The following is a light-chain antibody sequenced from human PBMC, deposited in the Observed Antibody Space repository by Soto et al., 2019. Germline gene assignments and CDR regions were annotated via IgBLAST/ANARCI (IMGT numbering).Light chain of an antibody. CDR1: SSNIGAGYD. Sequence: QSLLTQPPSVSGAPGQRVTISCTGSSSNIGAGYDVHWYQQLPGTAPKLLIYGNNNRPSGVPDRFSGSKSGTSASLAITGLQAEDDADYYCQSYDSGLSARVFGGGTKLTVL. V-gene: IGLV1-40*01. CDR3: QSYDSGLSARV. CDR2: GNN. J-gene: IGLJ3*02.